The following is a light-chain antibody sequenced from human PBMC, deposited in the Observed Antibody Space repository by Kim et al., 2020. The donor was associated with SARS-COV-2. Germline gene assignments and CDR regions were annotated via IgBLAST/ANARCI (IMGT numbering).Light chain of an antibody. CDR1: QSVSSN. CDR3: QQYNNWPPL. J-gene: IGKJ2*01. CDR2: GAS. V-gene: IGKV3-15*01. Sequence: SVSPGERATRSCRASQSVSSNLAWYQQKPGQAPRLLIYGASTRATGIPARFSGSGSGTEFTLTISSLQSEDFAVYYCQQYNNWPPLFGQGTKLEI.